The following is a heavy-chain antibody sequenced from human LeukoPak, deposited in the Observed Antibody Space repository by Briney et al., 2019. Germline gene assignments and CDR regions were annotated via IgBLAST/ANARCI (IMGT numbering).Heavy chain of an antibody. Sequence: SETLSLTCTVSGGSINSGSYYWGWIRQPPGKGLEWIGNIYYSGSTYYNPSLKSRVTTSVDTSKNQFSLRLSSATAADTAVYYCARLPTFDAFDIWGQGTMVTVSS. CDR3: ARLPTFDAFDI. V-gene: IGHV4-39*01. CDR1: GGSINSGSYY. J-gene: IGHJ3*02. D-gene: IGHD2/OR15-2a*01. CDR2: IYYSGST.